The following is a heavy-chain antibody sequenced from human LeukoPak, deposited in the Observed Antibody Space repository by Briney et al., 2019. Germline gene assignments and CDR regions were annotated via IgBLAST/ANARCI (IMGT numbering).Heavy chain of an antibody. Sequence: KSSETLSLTCAVYGGSFSGYYWSWIRQPPGKGLEWIGEINHSGSTNYNPSLKSRVTISVDTSKNQFSLKLSSVTAADTAVYYCARGMYSSGFRYYYYYYMDVWGKGTTVTVSS. V-gene: IGHV4-34*01. CDR3: ARGMYSSGFRYYYYYYMDV. D-gene: IGHD6-19*01. CDR2: INHSGST. CDR1: GGSFSGYY. J-gene: IGHJ6*03.